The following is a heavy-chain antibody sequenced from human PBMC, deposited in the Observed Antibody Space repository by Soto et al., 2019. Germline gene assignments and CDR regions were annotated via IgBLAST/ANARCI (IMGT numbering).Heavy chain of an antibody. D-gene: IGHD3-10*01. CDR3: ARGYGSGSYHDY. J-gene: IGHJ4*02. V-gene: IGHV1-46*01. Sequence: QVQLVQSGAEVKKPGASVKVSCKASGYSFTNYFMHWVQQAPGQGLEWMGIINPSDGSTRYAEKFQGRVTMNRDTSTNTVFMELSSLRSEDRAVYYCARGYGSGSYHDYWGQGSLVTVSS. CDR2: INPSDGST. CDR1: GYSFTNYF.